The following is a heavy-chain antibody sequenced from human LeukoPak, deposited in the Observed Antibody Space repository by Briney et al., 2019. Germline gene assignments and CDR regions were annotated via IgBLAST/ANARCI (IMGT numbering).Heavy chain of an antibody. Sequence: GGPLRLSCAASGFTVSSNYMSWVRQAPGKGLEWVSAISGSGGSTYYADSVKGRFTISRDNSKNTLYLQMNSLRAEDTAVYYCAKGDSYGYFDYWGQGTLVTVSS. CDR3: AKGDSYGYFDY. J-gene: IGHJ4*02. CDR1: GFTVSSNY. D-gene: IGHD5-18*01. V-gene: IGHV3-23*01. CDR2: ISGSGGST.